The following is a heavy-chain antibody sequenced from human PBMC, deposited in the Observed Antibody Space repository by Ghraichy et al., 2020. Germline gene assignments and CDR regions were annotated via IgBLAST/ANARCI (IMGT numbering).Heavy chain of an antibody. CDR2: INHSGST. D-gene: IGHD3-10*01. Sequence: SETLSLTCAVYGGSFSGYYWSWIRQPPGKGLEWIGEINHSGSTNYNPSLKSRVTISVDTSKNQFSLKLSSVTAADTAVYYCARPMVRGRGGPNAFDIWGQGTMVTVSS. V-gene: IGHV4-34*01. J-gene: IGHJ3*02. CDR3: ARPMVRGRGGPNAFDI. CDR1: GGSFSGYY.